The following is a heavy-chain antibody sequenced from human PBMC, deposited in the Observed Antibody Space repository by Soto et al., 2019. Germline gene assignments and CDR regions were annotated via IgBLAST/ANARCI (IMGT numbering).Heavy chain of an antibody. CDR2: IYPSVSS. CDR1: GFAISRGYY. CDR3: AREKVGTTFFDT. J-gene: IGHJ4*02. V-gene: IGHV4-38-2*02. Sequence: SETLSLTCSVSGFAISRGYYWSWVRQPPGKGLEWIGSIYPSVSSYHNPSLATRLGLSIDASKNQFTLNLTSVTPADTALYFCAREKVGTTFFDTWGQGIQVTVSS. D-gene: IGHD2-21*02.